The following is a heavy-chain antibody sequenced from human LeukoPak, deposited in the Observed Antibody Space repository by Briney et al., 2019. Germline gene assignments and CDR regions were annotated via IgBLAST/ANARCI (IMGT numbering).Heavy chain of an antibody. Sequence: GGALRLSCAASGFTFSSDWMSWVRQAPGKGLEWVANIKQDGSEKYYVDSVKGRFTISRDNAKNSLYLQMNSLRAEDTAVYYCAREEYGDHLWWGQGTLVTVS. CDR3: AREEYGDHLW. D-gene: IGHD4-17*01. V-gene: IGHV3-7*01. CDR2: IKQDGSEK. J-gene: IGHJ4*02. CDR1: GFTFSSDW.